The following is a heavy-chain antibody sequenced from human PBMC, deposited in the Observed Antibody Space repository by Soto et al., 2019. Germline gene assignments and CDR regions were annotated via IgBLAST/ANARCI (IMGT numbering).Heavy chain of an antibody. V-gene: IGHV4-38-2*01. D-gene: IGHD4-17*01. Sequence: PSETLSLTCAVSGYSISSGYYWGWIRQPPGKGLEWIGSIYHSGSTYYNPSLKSRVTISVDTSKNQFSLKLSSVTAADTAVYYCASLNGDYAVGDYWGQGTLVTVSS. CDR1: GYSISSGYY. CDR2: IYHSGST. J-gene: IGHJ4*02. CDR3: ASLNGDYAVGDY.